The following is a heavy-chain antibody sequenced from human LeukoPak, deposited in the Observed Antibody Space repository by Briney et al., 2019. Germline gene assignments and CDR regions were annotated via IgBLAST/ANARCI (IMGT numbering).Heavy chain of an antibody. CDR2: INPNSGGT. V-gene: IGHV1-2*02. CDR1: GYTFTGYY. J-gene: IGHJ2*01. Sequence: ASVKVSCKASGYTFTGYYMHWVRQAPGQGLEWMGWINPNSGGTNYAQKFQGRVTMTRDTSISTAYMELSRLRSDDTAVYYCARDPASGWEYWYFDLWGRGTLVTVSS. CDR3: ARDPASGWEYWYFDL. D-gene: IGHD6-19*01.